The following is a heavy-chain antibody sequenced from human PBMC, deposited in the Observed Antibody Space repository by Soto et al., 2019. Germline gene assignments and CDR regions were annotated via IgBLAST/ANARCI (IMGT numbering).Heavy chain of an antibody. CDR2: ISDSGGST. D-gene: IGHD3-10*01. J-gene: IGHJ4*02. Sequence: EVQLLESGGGLVQPGGSLRLSCAASGFTYSTYAMSWVRQAPGKGLEWVSAISDSGGSTYYADSVKGRFTISRDNSNNTLYLQMNSLRAEDTAVYYCAKGGAYDSGSGGWGQGTLVTVSS. CDR1: GFTYSTYA. V-gene: IGHV3-23*01. CDR3: AKGGAYDSGSGG.